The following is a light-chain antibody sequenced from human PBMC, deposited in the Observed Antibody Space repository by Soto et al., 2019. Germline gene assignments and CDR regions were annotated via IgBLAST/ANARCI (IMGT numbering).Light chain of an antibody. CDR1: SDDVGKYNY. V-gene: IGLV2-14*01. J-gene: IGLJ1*01. Sequence: QSALTQPASVSGSPGQSITMSCTGTSDDVGKYNYVSWYQQHPGKAPKLIISEVNNRPSGVSIRFSGSKSGNTASLTISGLQAEDEAEYFCSSYTSRSLYVFGSGTKVTV. CDR2: EVN. CDR3: SSYTSRSLYV.